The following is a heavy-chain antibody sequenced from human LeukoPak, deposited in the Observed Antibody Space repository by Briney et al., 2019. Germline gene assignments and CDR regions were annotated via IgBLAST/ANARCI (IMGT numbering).Heavy chain of an antibody. D-gene: IGHD6-13*01. Sequence: PGGSLRLSCAASGFTFDDYAMHWVRQAPGKGLEWVSGISWNSGSIGYADSVKGRFTISRDNAKNSLYLQMNSLRAEDTALYYCAKDMTAGIRNWFDPWGQGTLVTVSS. CDR3: AKDMTAGIRNWFDP. CDR2: ISWNSGSI. J-gene: IGHJ5*02. CDR1: GFTFDDYA. V-gene: IGHV3-9*01.